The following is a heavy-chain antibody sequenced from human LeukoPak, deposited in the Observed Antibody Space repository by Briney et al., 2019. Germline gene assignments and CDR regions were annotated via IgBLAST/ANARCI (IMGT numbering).Heavy chain of an antibody. D-gene: IGHD6-13*01. Sequence: PGRSLRLSCAASGFPFSSYAMHWVRQAPGKGLEWVALISNDGNKKYYADSVKGRFTISRDNSKNTLYLQMNSLRAEDTAVYYCARSKPPTAFFFRTIAAAGIFDYWGQGTLVTVSS. V-gene: IGHV3-30-3*01. CDR1: GFPFSSYA. CDR3: ARSKPPTAFFFRTIAAAGIFDY. J-gene: IGHJ4*02. CDR2: ISNDGNKK.